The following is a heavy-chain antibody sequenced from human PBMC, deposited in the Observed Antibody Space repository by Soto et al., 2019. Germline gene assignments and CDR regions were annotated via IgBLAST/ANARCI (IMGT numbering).Heavy chain of an antibody. CDR2: INTYNTNK. V-gene: IGHV1-18*04. J-gene: IGHJ5*02. D-gene: IGHD2-2*01. CDR1: GYTFSSYG. CDR3: ARDSRYCSSTTCYFRLDP. Sequence: QVPLVQSGAEVKKPGASVKVSCKASGYTFSSYGVSWVRQAPGQGLEWMGWINTYNTNKNYAQTFEDRVTMTADTSTSTAYMELRSLRSDDTAVYYCARDSRYCSSTTCYFRLDPWGQGTLVTVSS.